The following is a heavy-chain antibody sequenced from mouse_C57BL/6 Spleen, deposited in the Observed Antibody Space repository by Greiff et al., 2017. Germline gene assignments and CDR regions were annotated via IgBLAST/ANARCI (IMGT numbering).Heavy chain of an antibody. CDR3: ARGGYYGRSPYYFDY. CDR1: GFTFSSYA. D-gene: IGHD1-1*01. CDR2: ISDGGSYT. Sequence: DVKLQESGGGLVKPGGSLKLSCAASGFTFSSYAMSWVRQTPEKRLEWVATISDGGSYTYYPDNVKGRFTISRDNAKHNLYLQMSHLKSEDTAMYYCARGGYYGRSPYYFDYWGQGTTLTVSS. J-gene: IGHJ2*01. V-gene: IGHV5-4*03.